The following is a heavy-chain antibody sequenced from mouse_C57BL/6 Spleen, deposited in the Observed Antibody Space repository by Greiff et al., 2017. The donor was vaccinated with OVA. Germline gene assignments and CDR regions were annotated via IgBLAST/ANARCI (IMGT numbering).Heavy chain of an antibody. CDR1: GYTFTSYW. Sequence: QVQLQQPGAELVKPGASVKLSCKASGYTFTSYWMHWVKQRPGQGLEWIGMIHPNSGSTNYNEKFKSKATQTVDKSSSTAYMQLSSLTSEDSAVYYCAIIYYDYDVAYWGQGTLVTVSA. D-gene: IGHD2-4*01. CDR3: AIIYYDYDVAY. CDR2: IHPNSGST. J-gene: IGHJ3*01. V-gene: IGHV1-64*01.